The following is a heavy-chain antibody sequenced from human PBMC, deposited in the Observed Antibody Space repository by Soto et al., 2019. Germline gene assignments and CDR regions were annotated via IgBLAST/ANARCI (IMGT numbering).Heavy chain of an antibody. CDR3: ARDFTGWPPDGVDS. Sequence: QVHLVQSGAEVKTPGASVKVSCKASGFTFTSYAFTWVRQAPGQGLEWMGWISAYNGNTNYERNFRGRVTMTTDSSTSQVYMELGSLTSDDKAVYFCARDFTGWPPDGVDSWGQGTLVSVSA. D-gene: IGHD3-16*01. CDR1: GFTFTSYA. CDR2: ISAYNGNT. J-gene: IGHJ4*02. V-gene: IGHV1-18*01.